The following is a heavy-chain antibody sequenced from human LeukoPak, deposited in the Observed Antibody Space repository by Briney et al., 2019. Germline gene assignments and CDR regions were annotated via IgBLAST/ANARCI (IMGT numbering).Heavy chain of an antibody. CDR3: ASSPARCSSTSCYADV. CDR2: IYYSGST. J-gene: IGHJ3*01. CDR1: GGSVRSGAYY. Sequence: PSETLSLTCTVSGGSVRSGAYYWGWIRQPPGKGLEWIGSIYYSGSTYYNPSLKSRVTISVDTSKNQFSLKLSSVTAADTAVYYCASSPARCSSTSCYADVWGQGTMVTVSS. V-gene: IGHV4-39*01. D-gene: IGHD2-2*01.